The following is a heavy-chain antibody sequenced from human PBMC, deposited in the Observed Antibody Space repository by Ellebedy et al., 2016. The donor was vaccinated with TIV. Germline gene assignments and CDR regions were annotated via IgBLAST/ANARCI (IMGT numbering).Heavy chain of an antibody. Sequence: SETLSLTXTVSGCSISSYYWSWIRQPPGKGLEWIGYIYYSGSTNYNPSLKSRVTISVDTSKNQFSLKLSSVTAADTAVYYCARGGTVAGTEGFDPWGQGTLVTVSS. CDR2: IYYSGST. CDR1: GCSISSYY. J-gene: IGHJ5*02. CDR3: ARGGTVAGTEGFDP. D-gene: IGHD6-19*01. V-gene: IGHV4-59*01.